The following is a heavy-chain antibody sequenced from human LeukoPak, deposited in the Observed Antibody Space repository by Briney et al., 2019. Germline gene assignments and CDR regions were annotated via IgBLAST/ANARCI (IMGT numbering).Heavy chain of an antibody. D-gene: IGHD6-19*01. Sequence: ASVKVSCKASGYTFTSYDINWVRQATGQGLEWMGWMNPNSGNTGYAQKFQGRVTITRNTSISTAYMELRSLRSDDTAVYYCARLRGSGWYFFSAWRGGEYYYYMDVWGKGTTVTVSS. V-gene: IGHV1-8*03. CDR1: GYTFTSYD. J-gene: IGHJ6*03. CDR3: ARLRGSGWYFFSAWRGGEYYYYMDV. CDR2: MNPNSGNT.